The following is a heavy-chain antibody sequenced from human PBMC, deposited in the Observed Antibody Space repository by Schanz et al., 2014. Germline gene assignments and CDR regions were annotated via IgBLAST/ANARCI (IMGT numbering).Heavy chain of an antibody. CDR1: GFDFNSYS. CDR3: ARLPVGYGSGIWDV. Sequence: EVRLVESGGGLVQPGGSLRLSCEASGFDFNSYSMNWVRQVPGKGLEWLSYIATSSSTRHYADSVKGRFTISRDNAKNALYLQMNSLRADDTAVYFCARLPVGYGSGIWDVWGQGTSVTVSS. CDR2: IATSSSTR. V-gene: IGHV3-48*04. D-gene: IGHD3-10*01. J-gene: IGHJ6*02.